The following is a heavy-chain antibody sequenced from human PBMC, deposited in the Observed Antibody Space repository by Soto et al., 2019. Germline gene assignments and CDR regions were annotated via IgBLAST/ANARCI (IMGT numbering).Heavy chain of an antibody. CDR1: GFTFSSYA. D-gene: IGHD3-22*01. V-gene: IGHV3-23*01. J-gene: IGHJ4*02. CDR3: AKRSYDDSSGHYYVHY. CDR2: ISGSGGST. Sequence: PGGSLRLSCAASGFTFSSYAMSWVRRAPGKGLEWVSAISGSGGSTYYADSVKGRFTISRDNSKNTLYLQMNSLRAEDTAVYYCAKRSYDDSSGHYYVHYWGQGTLVTVSS.